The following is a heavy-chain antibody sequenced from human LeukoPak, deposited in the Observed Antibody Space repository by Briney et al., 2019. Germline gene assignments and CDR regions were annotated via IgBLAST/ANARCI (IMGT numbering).Heavy chain of an antibody. V-gene: IGHV3-49*04. D-gene: IGHD6-6*01. CDR3: TRYQARRNPCGY. CDR1: GFTFGDYA. J-gene: IGHJ4*02. CDR2: IRSKAYGGTT. Sequence: GGSLRLSCTASGFTFGDYAMSWVRQAPGKGLEWVGFIRSKAYGGTTEYAASVKGRFTISRDDSKSIAYLQMNSLKTEDTAVYYCTRYQARRNPCGYWGQGTLVTVSS.